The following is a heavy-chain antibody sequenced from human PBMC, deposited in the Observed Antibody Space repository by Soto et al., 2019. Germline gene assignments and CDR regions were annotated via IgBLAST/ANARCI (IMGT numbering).Heavy chain of an antibody. D-gene: IGHD6-13*01. CDR2: IYWDDDK. CDR3: AHTLGYSSSWSVFYFDL. CDR1: GFSLSTSGVG. Sequence: QITLKESGPTLVQPTQTLTLTCTFSGFSLSTSGVGVGWIRQPPGKALEWLALIYWDDDKRYSPSLKSRLTITKDTSKNQLVLTMTNMDPVDTATYYCAHTLGYSSSWSVFYFDLWGRGTLVTVSS. J-gene: IGHJ2*01. V-gene: IGHV2-5*02.